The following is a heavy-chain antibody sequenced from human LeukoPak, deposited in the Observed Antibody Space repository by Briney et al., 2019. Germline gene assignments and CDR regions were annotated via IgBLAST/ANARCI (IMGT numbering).Heavy chain of an antibody. CDR1: GYTLTELS. Sequence: ASVKVSCKVSGYTLTELSMHWVRQAPGKGLEWMGGFDPEDGETIYAQKFQGRVTMTEDTSTDTAYMELSSLRSEDTAVYYCVAYDILTGYYGAWELRGQGTLVTVSS. J-gene: IGHJ4*02. CDR3: VAYDILTGYYGAWEL. CDR2: FDPEDGET. V-gene: IGHV1-24*01. D-gene: IGHD3-9*01.